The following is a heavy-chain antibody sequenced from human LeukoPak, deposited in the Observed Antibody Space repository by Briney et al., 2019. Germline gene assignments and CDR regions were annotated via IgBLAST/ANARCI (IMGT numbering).Heavy chain of an antibody. CDR1: GYTFTDSY. Sequence: RASVKVSCKAPGYTFTDSYMHWVRQAPGQGLEWMGWINPNSGGTNYAQKFQDRVTMTRDTSISTAYMEVSSLRSDDTAVYYCARDRGTTATTVFDFDYWGPGTVVTVSS. J-gene: IGHJ4*02. CDR3: ARDRGTTATTVFDFDY. CDR2: INPNSGGT. D-gene: IGHD1-1*01. V-gene: IGHV1-2*02.